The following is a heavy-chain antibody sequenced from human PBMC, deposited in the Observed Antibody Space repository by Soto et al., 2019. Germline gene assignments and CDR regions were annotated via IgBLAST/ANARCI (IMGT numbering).Heavy chain of an antibody. Sequence: PGGSLRLSCAASGFSFGSYGMHWVRQAPGKGLEWVAVIWYDGSNKYYADSVKGRFTISRDNSKNTLYLQMNSLRAEDTAVYYCARDRTSYCSSTSCFHDYWGRGTLVTVSS. CDR3: ARDRTSYCSSTSCFHDY. J-gene: IGHJ4*02. CDR2: IWYDGSNK. CDR1: GFSFGSYG. V-gene: IGHV3-33*01. D-gene: IGHD2-2*01.